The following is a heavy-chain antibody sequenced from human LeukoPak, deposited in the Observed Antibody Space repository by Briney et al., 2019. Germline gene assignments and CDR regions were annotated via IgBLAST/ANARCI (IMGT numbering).Heavy chain of an antibody. CDR1: GFTFSDYY. J-gene: IGHJ3*02. CDR3: ARGNPFYGGNPRGAFDI. D-gene: IGHD4-23*01. CDR2: ISSSSSYT. V-gene: IGHV3-11*06. Sequence: PGGSLRLSCAASGFTFSDYYMSWIRQAPGKGLEWVSYISSSSSYTNYADSVKGRFTISRDNAKNSLYLQMNSLRAEDTAVYYCARGNPFYGGNPRGAFDIWGQGTMVTVSS.